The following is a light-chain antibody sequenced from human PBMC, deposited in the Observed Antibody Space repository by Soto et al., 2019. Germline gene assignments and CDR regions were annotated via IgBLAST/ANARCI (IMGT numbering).Light chain of an antibody. V-gene: IGKV1-5*01. CDR1: QIISNC. CDR3: QQYNAYSYT. Sequence: GDRVSFTCRASQIISNCLAWYQQKPGKAPKLVIYDASSLESGVPSRFSGSGSGTEFTLTISSLQPDDFATYYCQQYNAYSYTFGQGTKLEIK. CDR2: DAS. J-gene: IGKJ2*01.